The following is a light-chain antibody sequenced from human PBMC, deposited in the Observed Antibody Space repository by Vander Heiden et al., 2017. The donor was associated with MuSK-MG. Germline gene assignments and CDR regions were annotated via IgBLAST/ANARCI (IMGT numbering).Light chain of an antibody. V-gene: IGKV1-39*01. J-gene: IGKJ4*01. CDR2: AAS. Sequence: EIQMTQSPSSLSASVGDRVTVTCRASQSISTYLNWYQQKPGKAPKLLIYAASSLPSGVPSRFSGSGSGTDFTLTISRLQPEDFATYYCQHSDSTPLTFGGGTKVEIK. CDR3: QHSDSTPLT. CDR1: QSISTY.